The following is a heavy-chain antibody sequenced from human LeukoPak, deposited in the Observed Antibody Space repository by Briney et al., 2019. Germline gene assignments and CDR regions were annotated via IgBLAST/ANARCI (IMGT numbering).Heavy chain of an antibody. Sequence: PGGSLRLSCAASGFTFSSYAMSWVRQAPGKGLEGGSSISDNGDTTKYADSVKGRFTISRDNSKNTVFLQMNSLRADDTAVYYCAKEGRIAAGPGDYFYYWGQGTLVTVSS. CDR3: AKEGRIAAGPGDYFYY. CDR2: ISDNGDTT. V-gene: IGHV3-23*01. CDR1: GFTFSSYA. J-gene: IGHJ4*02. D-gene: IGHD6-6*01.